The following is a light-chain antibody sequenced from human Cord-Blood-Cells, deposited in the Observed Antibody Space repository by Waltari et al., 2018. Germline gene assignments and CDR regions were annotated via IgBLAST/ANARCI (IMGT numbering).Light chain of an antibody. CDR1: SSDVGTYNL. J-gene: IGLJ1*01. CDR3: CSYAGSSSYV. V-gene: IGLV2-23*01. Sequence: QSALTQPASVPGSTGQSITISCTGPSSDVGTYNLVPWYQQHPGKAPKLMIYEGSKRPSGVSNRFSGSKSGNTASLTISGLQAEDEADYYCCSYAGSSSYVFGTGTKVTVL. CDR2: EGS.